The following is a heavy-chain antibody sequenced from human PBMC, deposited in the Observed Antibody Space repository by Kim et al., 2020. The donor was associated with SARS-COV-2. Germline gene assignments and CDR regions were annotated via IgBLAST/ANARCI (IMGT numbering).Heavy chain of an antibody. V-gene: IGHV1-3*01. CDR3: ARGGVTMVRGDFDY. J-gene: IGHJ4*02. CDR2: INAGNGNT. D-gene: IGHD3-10*01. Sequence: ASVKVSCKASGYTFTSYAMHWVRQAPGQRLEWMGWINAGNGNTKYSQKFQGRVTITRDTSASTAYMELSSLRSEDTAVYYCARGGVTMVRGDFDYWGQGTLVTVSS. CDR1: GYTFTSYA.